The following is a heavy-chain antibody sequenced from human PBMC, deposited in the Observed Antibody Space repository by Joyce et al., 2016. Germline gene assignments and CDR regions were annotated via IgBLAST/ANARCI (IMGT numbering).Heavy chain of an antibody. D-gene: IGHD3-10*01. CDR3: ATSLPSRVGGFQFFGMDV. V-gene: IGHV4-61*01. Sequence: HLQESGPGLVKPSETLSLTCTISGYYFSDTSYYWTWIRQPPGKGLEWLGFIDSSETTHYNPSLGGRLSISAGAAKKQFSLRLTSVTSADTAVYYCATSLPSRVGGFQFFGMDVWGQGTTVIVS. J-gene: IGHJ6*02. CDR1: GYYFSDTSYY. CDR2: IDSSETT.